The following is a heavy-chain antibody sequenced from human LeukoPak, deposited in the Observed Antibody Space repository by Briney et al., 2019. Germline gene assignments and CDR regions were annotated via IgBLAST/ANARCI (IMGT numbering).Heavy chain of an antibody. CDR1: GFTFSSYS. Sequence: PGGSLRLSCAASGFTFSSYSMNWVRQAPGKGLEWVSYISSSSNTIYHADSVKGRFTISRDNAKNSLYLQMNSLRDEDTALYYCVTDTSMGGLFDYWGQGTLVTVSS. V-gene: IGHV3-48*02. J-gene: IGHJ4*02. CDR3: VTDTSMGGLFDY. CDR2: ISSSSNTI. D-gene: IGHD5-18*01.